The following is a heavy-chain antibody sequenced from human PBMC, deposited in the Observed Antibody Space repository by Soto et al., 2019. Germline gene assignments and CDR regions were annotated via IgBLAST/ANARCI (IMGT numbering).Heavy chain of an antibody. J-gene: IGHJ6*02. CDR2: ISYDGRNK. CDR1: GFTFSSYG. V-gene: IGHV3-30*18. CDR3: AKVPAALGDYFGMDV. Sequence: GGSLRLSCAASGFTFSSYGIHWVRQAPGRGLEWVAVISYDGRNKFYADSAKGRFTISRDNSKNTLYLEMNSLRVEDTAVYYCAKVPAALGDYFGMDVWGQGTTVTVSS. D-gene: IGHD2-2*01.